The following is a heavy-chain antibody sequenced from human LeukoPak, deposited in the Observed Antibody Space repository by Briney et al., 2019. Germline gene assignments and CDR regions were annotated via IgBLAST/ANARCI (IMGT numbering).Heavy chain of an antibody. J-gene: IGHJ5*02. CDR2: IIPILGTA. Sequence: SVKVSCKASGGTFSSYAISWVRQAPGQGGEWVGGIIPILGTANYAQKFQGRVTITADEATSTAYMELSSLRSDDTALYSCARDRRVGATHNWFAPWGQGTLVTASS. D-gene: IGHD1-26*01. CDR1: GGTFSSYA. CDR3: ARDRRVGATHNWFAP. V-gene: IGHV1-69*01.